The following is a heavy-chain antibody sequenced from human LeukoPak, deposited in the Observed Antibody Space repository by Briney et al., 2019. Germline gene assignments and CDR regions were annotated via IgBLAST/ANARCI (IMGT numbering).Heavy chain of an antibody. Sequence: SETLSLTCTVSGGTISSYYWSWIRQPLGKGLEWIGYISYSGSTNYNPSLKSRVTISLDTSKNQFSLKLSSVTAADTAIYYCARLSSVYSSGSIWGQGTLVTVSS. D-gene: IGHD3-22*01. CDR3: ARLSSVYSSGSI. V-gene: IGHV4-59*08. CDR1: GGTISSYY. J-gene: IGHJ4*02. CDR2: ISYSGST.